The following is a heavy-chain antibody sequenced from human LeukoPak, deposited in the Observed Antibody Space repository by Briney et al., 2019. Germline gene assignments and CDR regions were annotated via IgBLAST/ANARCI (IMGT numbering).Heavy chain of an antibody. D-gene: IGHD3-10*01. CDR2: IHPSGGST. CDR3: ARDRGMVRVED. J-gene: IGHJ4*02. V-gene: IGHV1-46*01. Sequence: ASVKVSCKASGYTFTSYYMHWGRQAPGQGLEWMGIIHPSGGSTSYAQKFQGRVTMTRDTSTSTVYVELSSLRSEDTAVYYCARDRGMVRVEDWGQGTLVTVSS. CDR1: GYTFTSYY.